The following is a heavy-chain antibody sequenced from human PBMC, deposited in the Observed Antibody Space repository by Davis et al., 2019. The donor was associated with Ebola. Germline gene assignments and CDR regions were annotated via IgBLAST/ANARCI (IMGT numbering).Heavy chain of an antibody. CDR3: ARNYYGSGSYYNFDY. J-gene: IGHJ4*02. CDR1: GYTFTGYY. Sequence: ASVKVSCKASGYTFTGYYMHWVRQAPGQGLEWMGWINPNSGGTNYAQKFQGWVTMTRDTSTSTAYMELRSLRSDDTAVYYCARNYYGSGSYYNFDYWGQGTLVTVSS. CDR2: INPNSGGT. V-gene: IGHV1-2*04. D-gene: IGHD3-10*01.